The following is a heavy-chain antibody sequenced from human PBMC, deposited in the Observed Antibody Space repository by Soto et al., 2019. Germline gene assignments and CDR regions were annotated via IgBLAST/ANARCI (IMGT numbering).Heavy chain of an antibody. V-gene: IGHV3-30-3*01. D-gene: IGHD3-22*01. CDR1: GFTFSSYA. Sequence: ESGGGVVQPGRSLRLSCAAFGFTFSSYAMHWVRQAPGKGLEWVAVISYDGSNKYYADSVKGRFTISRDNSKNTLYLQMNSLRAEDTAVYYCAREGTMTSKEYYFDYWGQGTLVTVSS. CDR3: AREGTMTSKEYYFDY. J-gene: IGHJ4*02. CDR2: ISYDGSNK.